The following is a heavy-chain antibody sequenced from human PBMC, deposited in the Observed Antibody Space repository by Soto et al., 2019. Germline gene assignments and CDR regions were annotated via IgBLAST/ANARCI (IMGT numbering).Heavy chain of an antibody. CDR2: IWCDGSNK. CDR3: ARENSGVGVAATLPPLNWFDP. D-gene: IGHD2-15*01. CDR1: GFTFSRYS. V-gene: IGHV3-33*08. Sequence: GGSLRLSCAASGFTFSRYSMNWVRQAPGKGLEWVAVIWCDGSNKYYADSVKGRFTISRDNSKNTLYLQMNSLRAEDTAVYYCARENSGVGVAATLPPLNWFDPWGQGTLVTVSS. J-gene: IGHJ5*02.